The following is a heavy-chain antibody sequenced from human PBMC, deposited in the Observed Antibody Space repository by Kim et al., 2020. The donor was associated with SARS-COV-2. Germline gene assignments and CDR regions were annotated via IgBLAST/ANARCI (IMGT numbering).Heavy chain of an antibody. CDR2: ISYDGSNT. CDR3: AKDRALSTNWFDP. Sequence: GGSLRLSCAASGFSFSSYGMHWVRQAPGKGLEWVAVISYDGSNTYYADSVKGRFTISRDNSKNTLYLQMNSLRAEDTAVYYCAKDRALSTNWFDPWGQGTLVTVSS. D-gene: IGHD2-2*01. J-gene: IGHJ5*02. V-gene: IGHV3-30*18. CDR1: GFSFSSYG.